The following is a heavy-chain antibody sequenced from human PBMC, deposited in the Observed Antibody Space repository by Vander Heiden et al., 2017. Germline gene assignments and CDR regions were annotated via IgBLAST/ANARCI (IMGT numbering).Heavy chain of an antibody. CDR2: IRTKANSYAT. CDR3: TYYYDSSS. CDR1: GFTFSGSG. D-gene: IGHD3-22*01. J-gene: IGHJ4*02. V-gene: IGHV3-73*02. Sequence: EVQLVESGGGLVPPGGSLKLYCKTTGFTFSGSGIHLVRQASGKGLEGVGRIRTKANSYATAYAASVKGRFTISRDDSKNTAYLQMNSLKTEDTAVYYCTYYYDSSSWGQGTLVTVSS.